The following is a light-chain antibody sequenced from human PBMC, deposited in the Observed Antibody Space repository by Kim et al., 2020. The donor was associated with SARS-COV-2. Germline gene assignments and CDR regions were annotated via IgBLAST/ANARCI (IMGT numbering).Light chain of an antibody. CDR2: SNN. CDR1: SSNIGSNT. V-gene: IGLV1-44*01. J-gene: IGLJ3*02. Sequence: GQRVTISCSGSSSNIGSNTVNWYQQLPGTAPKLLIYSNNQRPSGVPDRFSGSKSGTSASLAISWLQSEDEADYYCAAWDDSLNGWVFGGGTKLTVL. CDR3: AAWDDSLNGWV.